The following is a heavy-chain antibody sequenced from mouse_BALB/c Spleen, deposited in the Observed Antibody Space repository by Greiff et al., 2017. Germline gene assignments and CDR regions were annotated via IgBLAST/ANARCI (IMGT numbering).Heavy chain of an antibody. CDR2: INPGSGGT. CDR3: ARPYYGNYLPYY. D-gene: IGHD2-10*01. J-gene: IGHJ2*01. CDR1: GYAFTNYL. Sequence: QVQLQQSGAELVRPGTSVKVSCKASGYAFTNYLIEWVKQRPGQGLEWIGVINPGSGGTNYNEKFKGKATLTADKSSSTAYMQLSSLTSDDSAVYFCARPYYGNYLPYYWGQGTTLTDSS. V-gene: IGHV1-54*01.